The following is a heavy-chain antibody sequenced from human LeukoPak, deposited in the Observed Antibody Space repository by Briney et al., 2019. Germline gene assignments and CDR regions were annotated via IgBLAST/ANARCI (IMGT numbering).Heavy chain of an antibody. Sequence: SETLSLTCAVYGGSFSGYCWSWIRQPPGKGLEWIGEIKHRGSTNYNPSLKSRVTISVDTSKNQFSLKLSSVTAADTAVYYCARGPRHCSGGSCYIYYFDYWGQGTLVTVSS. CDR1: GGSFSGYC. CDR2: IKHRGST. J-gene: IGHJ4*02. D-gene: IGHD2-15*01. V-gene: IGHV4-34*01. CDR3: ARGPRHCSGGSCYIYYFDY.